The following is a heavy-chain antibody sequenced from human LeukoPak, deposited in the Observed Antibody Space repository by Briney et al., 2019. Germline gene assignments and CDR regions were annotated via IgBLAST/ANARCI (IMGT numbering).Heavy chain of an antibody. CDR1: GGTFSSYA. CDR2: IIPIFGIA. V-gene: IGHV1-69*04. D-gene: IGHD5-18*01. Sequence: SVKVSCKASGGTFSSYAISWMRQAPGQGLEWMGRIIPIFGIANYAQKFQGRVTITADKSTSTAYMELSSLRSEDAAVYYCARDPQPYSYGSYYFDYWGQGTLVTVSS. CDR3: ARDPQPYSYGSYYFDY. J-gene: IGHJ4*02.